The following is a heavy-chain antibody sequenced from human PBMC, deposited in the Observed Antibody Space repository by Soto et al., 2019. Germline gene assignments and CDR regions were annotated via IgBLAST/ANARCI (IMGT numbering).Heavy chain of an antibody. CDR2: ISWNSVSI. Sequence: SLRLSCAASGFNFNDYGTHGVRQAPGKGLEWVSSISWNSVSIGYADSVKGRFTISRDNAKNSLYLQMNSLRAEDTALYYCAKDMENGYNPYYYYGMDVWGQGTTVTVSS. CDR3: AKDMENGYNPYYYYGMDV. D-gene: IGHD3-10*01. V-gene: IGHV3-9*01. J-gene: IGHJ6*02. CDR1: GFNFNDYG.